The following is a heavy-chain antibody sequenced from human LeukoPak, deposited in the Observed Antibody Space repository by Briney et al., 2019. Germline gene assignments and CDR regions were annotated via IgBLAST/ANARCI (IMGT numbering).Heavy chain of an antibody. CDR1: GGSITFYY. D-gene: IGHD5/OR15-5a*01. V-gene: IGHV4-59*12. J-gene: IGHJ6*02. Sequence: SETLSLTCTVSGGSITFYYWSWIRQPPGKGLEWIGYIYYSGSTYYNPSLKSRVTISVDTSKNQFSLKLSSVTAADTAVYYCARDASTYYYYGMDVWGQGTTVTVSS. CDR2: IYYSGST. CDR3: ARDASTYYYYGMDV.